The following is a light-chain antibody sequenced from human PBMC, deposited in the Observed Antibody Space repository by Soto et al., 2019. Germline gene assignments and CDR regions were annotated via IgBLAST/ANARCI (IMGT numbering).Light chain of an antibody. J-gene: IGLJ1*01. V-gene: IGLV1-44*01. CDR3: AAWDGSLNGYF. Sequence: QSVLTQPPSASGTPGQTVTISCSGSSSNIGTNTVNWYQQLPGTAPKLLIYSNNQRPSGVPDRFSGSKSGTSASLAISGLQSEDEADYYCAAWDGSLNGYFFGTGTKVTVL. CDR2: SNN. CDR1: SSNIGTNT.